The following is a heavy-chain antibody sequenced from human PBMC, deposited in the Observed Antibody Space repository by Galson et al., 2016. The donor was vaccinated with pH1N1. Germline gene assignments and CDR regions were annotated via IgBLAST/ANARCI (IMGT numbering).Heavy chain of an antibody. CDR2: IKQDGSQT. V-gene: IGHV3-7*01. D-gene: IGHD6-25*01. J-gene: IGHJ4*02. CDR1: GFTLSNYW. CDR3: ARAVAAADSL. Sequence: SLRLSCAGSGFTLSNYWMSWVRQAPGKGLEWVANIKQDGSQTYFVDSVKGRFTISRDNAKNSVYLQMDSLRVEDTAVYFCARAVAAADSLWGQGTLVTVSS.